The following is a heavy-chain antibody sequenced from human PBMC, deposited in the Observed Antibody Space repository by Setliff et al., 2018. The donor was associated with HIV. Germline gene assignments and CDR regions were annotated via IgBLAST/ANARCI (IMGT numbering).Heavy chain of an antibody. CDR1: GLTFSNCG. V-gene: IGHV3-30*02. Sequence: GGSLRLSCATSGLTFSNCGMHWVRQAPGKGLEWVASIRSDGSNKYYADSVTGRFTISRDDSKNTLYLQMNSLRAEDTAVYYCAKDKGQKYADYWSQGTMVTVSS. CDR2: IRSDGSNK. J-gene: IGHJ4*02. D-gene: IGHD3-10*01. CDR3: AKDKGQKYADY.